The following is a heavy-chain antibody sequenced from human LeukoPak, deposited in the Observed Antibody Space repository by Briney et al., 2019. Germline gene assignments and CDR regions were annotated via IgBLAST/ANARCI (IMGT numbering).Heavy chain of an antibody. CDR3: ARGEGDSSGYYGLLDY. CDR2: INPNSGGT. D-gene: IGHD3-22*01. CDR1: GYTFTGYY. J-gene: IGHJ4*02. Sequence: ASVKVSCKASGYTFTGYYMHWVRQAPGQGLEWMGWINPNSGGTNYAQKFQGRVTMTRDTSISTAYMELSRLRSDDTAVYYCARGEGDSSGYYGLLDYWGQGTLVTVSS. V-gene: IGHV1-2*02.